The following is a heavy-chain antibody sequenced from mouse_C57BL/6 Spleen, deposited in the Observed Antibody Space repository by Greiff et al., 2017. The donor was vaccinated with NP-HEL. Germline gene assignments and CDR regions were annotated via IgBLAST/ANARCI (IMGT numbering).Heavy chain of an antibody. CDR1: GYTFTDYN. J-gene: IGHJ3*01. CDR3: ARSKENYDGYGASWFAY. D-gene: IGHD2-3*01. CDR2: INPNNGGT. V-gene: IGHV1-18*01. Sequence: EVQLQQSGPELVKPGASVKIPCKASGYTFTDYNMDWVKQSHGKSLEWIGDINPNNGGTIYNQKFKGKDTLTVDKSSSTAYMELRSLTSEDTAVYYCARSKENYDGYGASWFAYWGQGTLVTVSA.